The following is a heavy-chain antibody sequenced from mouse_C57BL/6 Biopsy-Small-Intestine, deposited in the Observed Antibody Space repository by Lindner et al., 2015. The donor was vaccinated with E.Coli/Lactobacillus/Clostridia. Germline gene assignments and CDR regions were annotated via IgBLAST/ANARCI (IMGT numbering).Heavy chain of an antibody. D-gene: IGHD1-1*02. Sequence: VQLQESGAEVVRPGTSVKMSCKASGYTFTHYWIGWAKQRPGHGLEWVGDIFPGGIYTNYNDKFKGKATLTADMSSSTVFLQFSSLTSEDSAIYYCARAHYGGAFDSWGQGTTLTVSS. CDR2: IFPGGIYT. CDR3: ARAHYGGAFDS. J-gene: IGHJ2*01. CDR1: GYTFTHYW. V-gene: IGHV1-63*01.